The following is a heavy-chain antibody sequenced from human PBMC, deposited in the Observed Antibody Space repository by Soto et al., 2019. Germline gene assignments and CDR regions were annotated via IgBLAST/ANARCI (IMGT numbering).Heavy chain of an antibody. J-gene: IGHJ5*02. CDR1: GGSISSYY. CDR2: IYYSGST. D-gene: IGHD3-22*01. V-gene: IGHV4-59*01. CDR3: ARDTDSYDSSGYTDNWFAL. Sequence: PSETLSLTCTVPGGSISSYYWSWIRQPPGKGLEWIGYIYYSGSTNYNPSLKSRVTISVDTSKNQFSLKLSSVTAADTAVYYCARDTDSYDSSGYTDNWFALWGQGTLVTVSS.